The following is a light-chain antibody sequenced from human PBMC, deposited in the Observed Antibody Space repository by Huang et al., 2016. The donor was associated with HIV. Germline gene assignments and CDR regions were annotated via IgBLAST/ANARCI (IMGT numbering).Light chain of an antibody. CDR1: QSLLHIYGYNY. CDR2: LGS. CDR3: MQALQTPIT. V-gene: IGKV2-28*01. J-gene: IGKJ5*01. Sequence: DIVMTQSPLSLPVTPGESASISCRSSQSLLHIYGYNYLDWYVQKPGQSPQLLIYLGSNRASGVPDRFSGSGSGTDFTLKISRVEAEDVGVYFCMQALQTPITFGQGTRLEIK.